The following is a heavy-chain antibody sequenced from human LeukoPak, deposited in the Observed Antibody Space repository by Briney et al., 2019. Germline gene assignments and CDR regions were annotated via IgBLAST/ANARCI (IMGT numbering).Heavy chain of an antibody. V-gene: IGHV5-51*01. Sequence: GESLKISCKGSGYIFANYWIGWVRQMPGKGLEWMGIVYPGDSATSYSPSFQGQVTISADRSITTAYLQWSSLKASDTAMYYCVRFAYGSDFFPGHYWGQGTRVTVSS. CDR2: VYPGDSAT. CDR3: VRFAYGSDFFPGHY. CDR1: GYIFANYW. J-gene: IGHJ4*02. D-gene: IGHD3/OR15-3a*01.